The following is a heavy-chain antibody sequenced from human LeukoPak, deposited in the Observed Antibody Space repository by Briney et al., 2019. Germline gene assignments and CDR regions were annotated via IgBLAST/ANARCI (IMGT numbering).Heavy chain of an antibody. J-gene: IGHJ3*02. CDR3: ARATMIVVVNERVGAFDI. V-gene: IGHV4-34*01. CDR1: GGSFSGYY. D-gene: IGHD3-22*01. CDR2: INHSGST. Sequence: SETLSLTCAVYGGSFSGYYWSWIRQPPGKGLEWIGEINHSGSTNYNPSLKSRVTISVDTSKNQFSLELSSVTAADTAVYYCARATMIVVVNERVGAFDIWGQGTMVTVSS.